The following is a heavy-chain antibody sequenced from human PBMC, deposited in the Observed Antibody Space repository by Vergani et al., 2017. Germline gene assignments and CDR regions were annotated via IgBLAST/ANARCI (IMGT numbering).Heavy chain of an antibody. J-gene: IGHJ2*01. V-gene: IGHV4-34*01. CDR2: INHSGST. CDR1: GGSFSGYY. Sequence: QVQLQQWGAGLLKPSETLSLTCAVSGGSFSGYYWSWIRQPPGKGLEWIGEINHSGSTNYNPSLKSRVTISVDTSKNQFSLKLSSVTAADTAVYYCARNWYFDLWGRGTLVTVSS. CDR3: ARNWYFDL.